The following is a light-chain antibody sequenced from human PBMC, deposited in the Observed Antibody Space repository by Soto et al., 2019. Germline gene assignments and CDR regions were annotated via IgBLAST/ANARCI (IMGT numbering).Light chain of an antibody. V-gene: IGKV3-20*01. CDR3: QQYGSSPLYT. CDR1: QSVSSSY. CDR2: GAS. J-gene: IGKJ2*01. Sequence: EIVLTQSPGTLSLSPGERATLSCRASQSVSSSYLAWYQQKPGQAPRLLIYGASSRATGIPDRFSGSGSGTDFTLTISRVEPEDFAVYYCQQYGSSPLYTVGQGTKLEIK.